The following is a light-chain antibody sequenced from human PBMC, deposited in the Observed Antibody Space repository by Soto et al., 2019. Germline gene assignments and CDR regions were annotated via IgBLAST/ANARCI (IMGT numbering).Light chain of an antibody. Sequence: DIQMTQSPSSLSASVGDRVTITCRASQSISRYLNCYQQKPGKAPKLLIYAASSLQSGVPSRFSGSGSGTDFTLTISSLQPEDFATYYCQQSYSIPGTFGQGTRLEIK. J-gene: IGKJ5*01. CDR1: QSISRY. V-gene: IGKV1-39*01. CDR3: QQSYSIPGT. CDR2: AAS.